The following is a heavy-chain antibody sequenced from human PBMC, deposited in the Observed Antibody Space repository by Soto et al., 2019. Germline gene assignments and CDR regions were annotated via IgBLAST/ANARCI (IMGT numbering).Heavy chain of an antibody. V-gene: IGHV4-59*02. Sequence: PSETLSLTCTVSGSSVSDGYWSWVRQPPGKELEWIGFMYFGGSFNYNPSLTGRVTISVETSKNQFSMTMTSVTAADTAVYYCARSYYDATGFAVDPWGQGTRVTVAS. CDR2: MYFGGSF. CDR3: ARSYYDATGFAVDP. CDR1: GSSVSDGY. D-gene: IGHD1-26*01. J-gene: IGHJ5*02.